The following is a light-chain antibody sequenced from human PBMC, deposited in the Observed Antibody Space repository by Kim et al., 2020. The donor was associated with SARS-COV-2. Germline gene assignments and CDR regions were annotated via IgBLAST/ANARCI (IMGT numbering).Light chain of an antibody. CDR2: WAS. V-gene: IGKV4-1*01. CDR3: QKYYSSPGFT. J-gene: IGKJ3*01. CDR1: QSVFYSSNNKNY. Sequence: DIVMTQSPDSLAVSLGERATINCKSSQSVFYSSNNKNYLAWYQQKPGQPPKLLIYWASTRESGVPDRFSGSGSGTDFTLTISSLQAEDVAVYYWQKYYSSPGFTFGPRTTVDIK.